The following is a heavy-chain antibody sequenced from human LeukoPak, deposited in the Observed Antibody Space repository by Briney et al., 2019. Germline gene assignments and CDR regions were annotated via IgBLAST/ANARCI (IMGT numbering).Heavy chain of an antibody. J-gene: IGHJ6*02. CDR1: GYTLTELS. V-gene: IGHV1-24*01. CDR3: AREDLRYFDWTHYYGMDV. Sequence: ASVKVSCKVSGYTLTELSMHWVRQAPGKGLEWMGGFDPEDGETIYAQKFQGRVTMTEDTSTDTAYMELSSLRSEDTAVYYCAREDLRYFDWTHYYGMDVWGQGTTVTVSS. D-gene: IGHD3-9*01. CDR2: FDPEDGET.